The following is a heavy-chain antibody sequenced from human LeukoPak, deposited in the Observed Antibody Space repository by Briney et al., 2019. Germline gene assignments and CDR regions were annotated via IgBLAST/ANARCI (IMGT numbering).Heavy chain of an antibody. CDR1: GGSFSGYY. V-gene: IGHV4-34*01. CDR2: INHSAST. Sequence: SEALFLPCAFSGGSFSGYYWSGVRPPPGKGVEWIGEINHSASTNYNPSLKSRVTISVESSKNQFSLKLSSVTAADTAVYYCARGSMELWFSSGYYYMDVWGKGTTVTVSS. D-gene: IGHD5-18*01. J-gene: IGHJ6*03. CDR3: ARGSMELWFSSGYYYMDV.